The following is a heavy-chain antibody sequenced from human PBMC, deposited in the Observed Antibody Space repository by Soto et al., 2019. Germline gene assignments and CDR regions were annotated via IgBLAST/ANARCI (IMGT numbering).Heavy chain of an antibody. J-gene: IGHJ4*02. V-gene: IGHV4-59*01. CDR2: IYYSGST. D-gene: IGHD3-22*01. CDR3: ARMNYYDTSGYPFDY. CDR1: GGSLSSYY. Sequence: SETLSLTCTVSGGSLSSYYWSWIRQPPGKGLEWIGYIYYSGSTNSNPSLKSRVTMSADTSKNQFSLKLNSVTAADTAVYYCARMNYYDTSGYPFDYWGQGMMVTVSS.